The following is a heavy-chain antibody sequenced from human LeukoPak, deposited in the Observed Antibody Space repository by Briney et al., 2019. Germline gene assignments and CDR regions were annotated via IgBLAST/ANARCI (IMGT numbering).Heavy chain of an antibody. J-gene: IGHJ4*02. V-gene: IGHV3-30*02. CDR3: AKSEYYDDYLDY. CDR1: GFTFSSYG. CDR2: IRYDGSNK. Sequence: PGRSLRLSCAASGFTFSSYGMHWVRQAPGKGLEWVAFIRYDGSNKYYADSVKGRFTISRDNSKNTLYLQMYSLRAEDTAVYYCAKSEYYDDYLDYWGQGTLVTVSS. D-gene: IGHD3-22*01.